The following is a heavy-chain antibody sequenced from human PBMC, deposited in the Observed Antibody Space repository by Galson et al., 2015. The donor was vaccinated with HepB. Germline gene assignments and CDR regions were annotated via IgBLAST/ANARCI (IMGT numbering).Heavy chain of an antibody. D-gene: IGHD1-26*01. CDR1: GFTFSSYG. CDR2: ISYDGSNK. V-gene: IGHV3-30*18. CDR3: AKCGASGSYYYYYYYGMDV. Sequence: SLRLSCAASGFTFSSYGMHWVRQAPGKGLEWVAVISYDGSNKYYADSVKGRFTISRDNSKNTLYLQMNSLRAEDTAVYYCAKCGASGSYYYYYYYGMDVWGQGTTVTVSS. J-gene: IGHJ6*02.